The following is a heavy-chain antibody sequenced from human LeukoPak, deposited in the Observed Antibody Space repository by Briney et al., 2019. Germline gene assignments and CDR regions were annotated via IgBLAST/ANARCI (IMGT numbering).Heavy chain of an antibody. Sequence: GGSLRLSCAASGFTVSTYRMSWVRQAPGKGLQWVSAINPTDDTTYYADSVKGRFTISRDDSKNTLYLQMNSLRAEDTAVYYCARRVPYMVATDYWGQGTLVTVSS. CDR1: GFTVSTYR. V-gene: IGHV3-23*01. J-gene: IGHJ4*02. CDR3: ARRVPYMVATDY. CDR2: INPTDDTT. D-gene: IGHD5-12*01.